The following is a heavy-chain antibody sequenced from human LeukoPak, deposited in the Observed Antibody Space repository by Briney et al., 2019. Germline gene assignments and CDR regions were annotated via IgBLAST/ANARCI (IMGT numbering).Heavy chain of an antibody. D-gene: IGHD1-1*01. V-gene: IGHV4-30-4*08. CDR3: ARERSGTSNWFDP. CDR1: GGSISSGDYY. Sequence: SETLSLTCTVSGGSISSGDYYWSWSRQPPGKGLEWIGYIYYSGSTYYNPSLKSRVTISVDTSKNQFSLKLSSVTAADTAVYYCARERSGTSNWFDPWGQGTLVTVSS. J-gene: IGHJ5*02. CDR2: IYYSGST.